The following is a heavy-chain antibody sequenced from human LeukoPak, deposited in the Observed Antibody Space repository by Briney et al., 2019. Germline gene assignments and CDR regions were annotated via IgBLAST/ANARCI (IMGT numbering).Heavy chain of an antibody. CDR1: DDSITMYY. CDR3: ARDLRN. V-gene: IGHV4-59*01. D-gene: IGHD5/OR15-5a*01. J-gene: IGHJ4*02. Sequence: SETLSLTCSVSDDSITMYYWTWIRQSPGKGLEWIGYVDHTGSTNFNPSLNGRVSISRDTSKNLFSLRLRSVTAADTAVYYCARDLRNWGQGTLVTVSS. CDR2: VDHTGST.